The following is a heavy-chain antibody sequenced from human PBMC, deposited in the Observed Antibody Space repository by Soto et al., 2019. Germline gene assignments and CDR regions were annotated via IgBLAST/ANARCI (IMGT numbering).Heavy chain of an antibody. CDR3: ARGLRASYGVRLSYYYYGMDV. Sequence: SETLSLTCAIYGGSFSDYYWGWFRQPPGKGLECIGEISQSGSTNYNPSLKSRVTISLDTSKNQFSLKLSFVTAADTAMYYCARGLRASYGVRLSYYYYGMDVWGQGTTVTVSS. CDR2: ISQSGST. J-gene: IGHJ6*02. V-gene: IGHV4-34*01. D-gene: IGHD3-10*01. CDR1: GGSFSDYY.